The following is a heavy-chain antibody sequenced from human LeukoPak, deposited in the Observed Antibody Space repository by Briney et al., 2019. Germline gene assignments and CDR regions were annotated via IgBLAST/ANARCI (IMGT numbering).Heavy chain of an antibody. V-gene: IGHV4-31*02. D-gene: IGHD2-15*01. Sequence: SETLFLTCTVSGGSISNSGGFYWSWIRQHPGDGLEWIGCISYRGRTYYNPSLKSRVSMSVDTSRSQFSLRLTSVTDEDTAVYYCARISQSSGGFYYWGQGTLVTVSS. CDR1: GGSISNSGGFY. CDR2: ISYRGRT. CDR3: ARISQSSGGFYY. J-gene: IGHJ4*02.